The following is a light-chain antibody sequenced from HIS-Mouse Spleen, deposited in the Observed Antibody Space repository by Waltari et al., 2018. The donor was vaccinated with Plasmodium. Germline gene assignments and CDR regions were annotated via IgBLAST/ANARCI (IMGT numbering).Light chain of an antibody. CDR3: MIWPSNASGV. V-gene: IGLV5-37*01. CDR1: SDINVRSYN. J-gene: IGLJ3*02. CDR2: YYSDSDK. Sequence: QPVLTQPPSSSASPGESARLTCTLPSDINVRSYNIYWYQPTPGSPPRYLLYYYSDSDKGQGSGVPSRFSGSKDASANTGILLISGLQSEDEADYYCMIWPSNASGVFGGGTKLTVL.